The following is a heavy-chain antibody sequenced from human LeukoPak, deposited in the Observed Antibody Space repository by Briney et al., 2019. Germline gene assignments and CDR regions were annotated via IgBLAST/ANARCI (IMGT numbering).Heavy chain of an antibody. D-gene: IGHD1-26*01. CDR1: GFAFSSYA. CDR2: ISASGGST. CDR3: AKGKQWELPLDS. J-gene: IGHJ4*02. Sequence: PGGSLRLSCAASGFAFSSYAVTWVRQAPGKGLEWVSGISASGGSTYYADSVKGRFTISRDNSKNTLYLQMHSLRVEDTAVYKCAKGKQWELPLDSWGQGTPVTVSS. V-gene: IGHV3-23*01.